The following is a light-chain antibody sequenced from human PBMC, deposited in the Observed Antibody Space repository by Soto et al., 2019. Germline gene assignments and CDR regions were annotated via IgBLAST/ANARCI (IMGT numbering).Light chain of an antibody. J-gene: IGKJ4*01. CDR3: QQRSNWPLT. Sequence: EILMTQSPATLSVSPGETATLSCRASQSVSTKLAWYQQKPGQAPRLLIYDASNRATGIPARLSGSGSGTDFTLTISSLEPEDFAVYYCQQRSNWPLTFGGGTKVDIK. V-gene: IGKV3-11*01. CDR1: QSVSTK. CDR2: DAS.